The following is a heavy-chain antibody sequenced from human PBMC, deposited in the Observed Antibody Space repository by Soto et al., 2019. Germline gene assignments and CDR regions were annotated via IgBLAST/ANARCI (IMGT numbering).Heavy chain of an antibody. V-gene: IGHV1-69*13. J-gene: IGHJ6*02. CDR2: TIPIFGTA. CDR1: GGTFSSYA. CDR3: ARDTSGPDTAQPNYYYYYGMDV. Sequence: SVKVSCKASGGTFSSYAISWVRQAPGQGLEWMGGTIPIFGTANYAQKFQGRVTITADESTSTAYMELSSLRSEDTAVYYCARDTSGPDTAQPNYYYYYGMDVWGQGTTVTVSS. D-gene: IGHD5-18*01.